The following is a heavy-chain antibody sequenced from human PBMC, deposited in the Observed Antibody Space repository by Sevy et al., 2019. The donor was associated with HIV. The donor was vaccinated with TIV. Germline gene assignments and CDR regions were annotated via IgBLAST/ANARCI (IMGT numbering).Heavy chain of an antibody. CDR3: AREPDPVPGVAFDV. V-gene: IGHV3-7*01. CDR2: INQDGGQK. Sequence: GGSLRLSCVASGSSFGIHWMSWVRQAPGKGLEWVAKINQDGGQKYYVDSVKGRFTISRDNAKSSLYLQMNSLRVEDTALYYCAREPDPVPGVAFDVWGQGTMVTVSS. CDR1: GSSFGIHW. J-gene: IGHJ3*01.